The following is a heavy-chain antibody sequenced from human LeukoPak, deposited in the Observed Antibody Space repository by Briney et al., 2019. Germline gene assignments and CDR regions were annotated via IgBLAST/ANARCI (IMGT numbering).Heavy chain of an antibody. V-gene: IGHV4-59*01. CDR2: IFYTGSN. D-gene: IGHD6-19*01. CDR3: ARAIYSRAWYASDI. Sequence: SETLSLTCSVSGGSISSSDWSWIRQAPGKGPEWIGYIFYTGSNDYSPSLKSRVTISVDTSKNQFSLRVNSVTAADTAVYYCARAIYSRAWYASDIWGQGTVVTVSA. CDR1: GGSISSSD. J-gene: IGHJ3*02.